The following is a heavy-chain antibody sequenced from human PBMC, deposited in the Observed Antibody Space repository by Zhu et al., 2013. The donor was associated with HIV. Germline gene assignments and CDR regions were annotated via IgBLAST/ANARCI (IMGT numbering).Heavy chain of an antibody. V-gene: IGHV4-61*01. J-gene: IGHJ6*02. CDR2: IYYSGST. CDR1: GGSVSSGSYY. CDR3: ARDKDYYGMDV. Sequence: QVQLQESGPGLVKPSETLSLTCTVSGGSVSSGSYYWSWIRQPPGKGLEWIGYIYYSGSTNYNPSLKSRVTISVDTSKNQFSLKLSSVTAADTAVYYCARDKDYYGMDVWGQGTTVTVSS.